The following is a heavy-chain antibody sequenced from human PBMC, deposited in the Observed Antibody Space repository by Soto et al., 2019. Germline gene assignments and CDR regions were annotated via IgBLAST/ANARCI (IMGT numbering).Heavy chain of an antibody. CDR2: INTDGSGT. CDR1: GFIFSSDW. J-gene: IGHJ4*02. D-gene: IGHD1-26*01. CDR3: ARDRSGSYYPSFFDY. Sequence: GGSLRLSCAASGFIFSSDWMHWVRQVPGGGLMWVSRINTDGSGTSYADSVKGRFTISRDNSKDTLYLQMNSLRAEDTAVYYCARDRSGSYYPSFFDYWGQGILVTVSS. V-gene: IGHV3-74*01.